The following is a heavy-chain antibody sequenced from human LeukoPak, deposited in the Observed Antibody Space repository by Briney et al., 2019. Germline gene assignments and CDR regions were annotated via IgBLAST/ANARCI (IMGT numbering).Heavy chain of an antibody. Sequence: GESLKISCKDSGYSFTSYWIAWVRQMPGKGLEWMGIIYPGDSDTRYSPSFQGQVTISADKSISTAYLQWSSLKASDTAMYYCARSPSMISSRVDVWGKGTTVTVSS. V-gene: IGHV5-51*01. D-gene: IGHD3-16*01. CDR2: IYPGDSDT. CDR1: GYSFTSYW. J-gene: IGHJ6*04. CDR3: ARSPSMISSRVDV.